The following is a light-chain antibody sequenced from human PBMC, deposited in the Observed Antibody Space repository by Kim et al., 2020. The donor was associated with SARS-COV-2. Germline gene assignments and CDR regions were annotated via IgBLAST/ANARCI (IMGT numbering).Light chain of an antibody. CDR2: GAS. CDR3: QQYNNWPLT. J-gene: IGKJ4*01. Sequence: EKVMTQSPATLSVSPGERATLSCRASQSVGSNLAWYQQKPGQAPRLLIYGASTRATGIPARFRGSGSGTEFTLTISSLQSEDFALYYCQQYNNWPLTFGGGTKVDIK. CDR1: QSVGSN. V-gene: IGKV3D-15*01.